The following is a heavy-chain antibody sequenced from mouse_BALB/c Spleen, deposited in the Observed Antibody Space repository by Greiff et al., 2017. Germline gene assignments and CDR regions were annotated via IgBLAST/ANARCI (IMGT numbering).Heavy chain of an antibody. D-gene: IGHD1-2*01. CDR3: ARFPTAGAMDY. CDR2: ISSGSSTI. J-gene: IGHJ4*01. V-gene: IGHV5-17*02. CDR1: GFTFSSFG. Sequence: DVKLVESGGGLVQPGGSRKLSCAASGFTFSSFGMHWVRQAPEKGLEWVAYISSGSSTIYYADTVKGRFTISRDNPKNTLFLQMTSLRSEDTAMYYCARFPTAGAMDYWGQGTSVTVSS.